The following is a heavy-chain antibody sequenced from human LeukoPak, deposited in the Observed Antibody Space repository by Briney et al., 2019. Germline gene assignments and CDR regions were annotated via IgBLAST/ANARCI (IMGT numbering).Heavy chain of an antibody. CDR2: LNPXXXNP. J-gene: IGHJ4*02. D-gene: IGHD1-26*01. CDR3: ARSTMGARRKYDY. CDR1: RDAFTTYD. V-gene: IGHV1-8*01. Sequence: GASVKVSCKASRDAFTTYDVNXXXXXTGQGLEXXXWLNPXXXNPGYVQKFQARVTMTMNTPIRPAYMKLTSLKSEDTAVYYCARSTMGARRKYDYWGQGTLVTVSS.